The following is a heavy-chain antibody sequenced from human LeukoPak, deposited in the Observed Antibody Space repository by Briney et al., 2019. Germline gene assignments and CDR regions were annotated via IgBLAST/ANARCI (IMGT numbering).Heavy chain of an antibody. CDR2: IYYSGST. Sequence: SETLSLTCTVSGGSISSGNYYWSWIRQHPGKGLEWIGYIYYSGSTYYNPSLKSRDTISVDTSKNQFSLKLSSVTAADTAVYYCARDDSSEGYCSGGSCYLYYGMDVWGQGTTVTVSS. CDR1: GGSISSGNYY. V-gene: IGHV4-31*03. D-gene: IGHD2-15*01. J-gene: IGHJ6*02. CDR3: ARDDSSEGYCSGGSCYLYYGMDV.